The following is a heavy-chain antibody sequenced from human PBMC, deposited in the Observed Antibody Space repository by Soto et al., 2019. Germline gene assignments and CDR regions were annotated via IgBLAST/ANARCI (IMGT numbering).Heavy chain of an antibody. CDR1: AFTVSSNY. D-gene: IGHD2-15*01. V-gene: IGHV3-53*01. J-gene: IGHJ4*02. CDR3: ARALGYCSGGSCSDFFDY. Sequence: EVQLVESGGGLIQPGGSLRLSCAASAFTVSSNYMSWVRQAPGKGLEWVSVIYSGGSTYYADSVKGRFTISRDNSKNTLYLQMNSLRAEDTAVYYCARALGYCSGGSCSDFFDYWGQGTLVTVSS. CDR2: IYSGGST.